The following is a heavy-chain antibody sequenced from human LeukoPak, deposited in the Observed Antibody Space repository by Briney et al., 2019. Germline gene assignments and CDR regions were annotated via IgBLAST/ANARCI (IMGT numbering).Heavy chain of an antibody. CDR2: IKGDGSEK. Sequence: GGSLRLSCAASGFTFSDYWMSWVRQAPGNGLEWVANIKGDGSEKDYVDSVKGRFTISRDNAKNSLFLQMNNLRDEDTAVYYCTRDLMDYDVSTGLHHYYMDVWGQGTTVTVSS. V-gene: IGHV3-7*01. CDR1: GFTFSDYW. CDR3: TRDLMDYDVSTGLHHYYMDV. J-gene: IGHJ6*02. D-gene: IGHD3-9*01.